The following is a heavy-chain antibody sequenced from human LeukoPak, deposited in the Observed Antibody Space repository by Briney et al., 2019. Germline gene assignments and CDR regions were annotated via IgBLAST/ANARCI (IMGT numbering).Heavy chain of an antibody. CDR1: GFTFSSYA. V-gene: IGHV3-7*01. CDR3: ARDDYGDYSDY. J-gene: IGHJ4*02. CDR2: IKQDGSEK. D-gene: IGHD4-17*01. Sequence: GGSLRLSCAASGFTFSSYAMSWVRQAPGKGLEWVANIKQDGSEKYYVDSVKRRFTISRDNAKNSLYLQMNSLRAEDTAVYYCARDDYGDYSDYWGQGTLVTVSS.